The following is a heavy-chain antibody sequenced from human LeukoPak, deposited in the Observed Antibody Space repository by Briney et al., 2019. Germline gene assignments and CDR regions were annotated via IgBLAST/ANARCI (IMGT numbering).Heavy chain of an antibody. CDR2: INHSGST. CDR3: ARAIYKSTGTYGY. Sequence: SETLSLTCAVYGGSFSAYYWSWFRQPPGKGLDWIGEINHSGSTNYNPSLKSRVTISVDTSKNQFSLKLTSVTAADTAAYYCARAIYKSTGTYGYWGQGTLVTVSS. D-gene: IGHD1-1*01. V-gene: IGHV4-34*01. J-gene: IGHJ4*02. CDR1: GGSFSAYY.